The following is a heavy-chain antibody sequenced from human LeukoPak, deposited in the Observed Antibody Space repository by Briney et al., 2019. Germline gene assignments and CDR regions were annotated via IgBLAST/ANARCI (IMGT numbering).Heavy chain of an antibody. CDR1: GGSTSSGDYY. V-gene: IGHV4-30-4*01. Sequence: SETLSLTCTVSGGSTSSGDYYWSWIRQPPGKGLEWIGYIYYSESTYYNPSLKSRVTISVDTSKNQFSLKLSSVTAADTAVYYCARDRILYDSSGYYTGVYNWFDPWGQGTLVTVSS. J-gene: IGHJ5*02. CDR2: IYYSEST. D-gene: IGHD3-22*01. CDR3: ARDRILYDSSGYYTGVYNWFDP.